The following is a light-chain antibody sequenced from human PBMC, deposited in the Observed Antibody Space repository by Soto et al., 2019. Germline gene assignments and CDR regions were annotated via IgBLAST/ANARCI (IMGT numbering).Light chain of an antibody. Sequence: DIQMTQSPSMLSASVGDRVTITCRASQSLNGWLAWYQQKPGKAPKLLIYDVSTLESGVPSRFSGSGSGTEFILTITILQPDDFATYYCQEYNGASYTFGQGTQLQIK. CDR1: QSLNGW. CDR2: DVS. V-gene: IGKV1-5*01. CDR3: QEYNGASYT. J-gene: IGKJ2*01.